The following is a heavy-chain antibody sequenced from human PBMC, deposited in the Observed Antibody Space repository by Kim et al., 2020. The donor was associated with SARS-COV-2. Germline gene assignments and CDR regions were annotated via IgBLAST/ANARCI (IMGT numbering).Heavy chain of an antibody. CDR3: ARSNQFEP. J-gene: IGHJ5*02. V-gene: IGHV3-9*01. Sequence: YADSVKGRFTISRDNAKKSLYLHMNSLRAEDTALYYCARSNQFEPWGQGTLVTVSS.